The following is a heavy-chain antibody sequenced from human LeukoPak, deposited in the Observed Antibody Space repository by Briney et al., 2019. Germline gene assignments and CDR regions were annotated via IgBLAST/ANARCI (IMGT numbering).Heavy chain of an antibody. CDR2: ISWNSGSI. D-gene: IGHD5-18*01. J-gene: IGHJ4*02. CDR1: GFTFDDYA. V-gene: IGHV3-9*01. Sequence: GGSLRLSCAASGFTFDDYAMHWVRQAPGKGLEWVSGISWNSGSIGYADSVKGRFTISRDNAKNSLYLQVNSLRAEDTALYYCTKALYSYGSPCDYWGQGTLVTVSS. CDR3: TKALYSYGSPCDY.